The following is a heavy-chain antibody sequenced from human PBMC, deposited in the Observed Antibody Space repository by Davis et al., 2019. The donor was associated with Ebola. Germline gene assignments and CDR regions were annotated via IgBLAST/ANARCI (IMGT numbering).Heavy chain of an antibody. V-gene: IGHV4-39*01. J-gene: IGHJ5*02. CDR2: IYYSGST. CDR3: ARHSTIFGVVLYNWFDP. CDR1: GGSISSSSYY. D-gene: IGHD3-3*01. Sequence: PSETLSLTCTVSGGSISSSSYYWGWIRQPPGKGLEWIGSIYYSGSTYYNPSLKSRVTISVDTSKNQFSLKLSSVTAADTAVYYCARHSTIFGVVLYNWFDPWGQGTLVTVSS.